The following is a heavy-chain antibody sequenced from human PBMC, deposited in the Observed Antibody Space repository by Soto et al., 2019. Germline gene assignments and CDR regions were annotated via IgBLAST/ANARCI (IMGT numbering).Heavy chain of an antibody. CDR2: IYPGDSDT. Sequence: PGESLKISCKGSGYSFTSYWIGWVRQMPGKGLEWMGIIYPGDSDTRYSPSFQGQVTISADESISTAYLQWSSLKASDTAMYYCARPLIRGYSYGYRYYYYYGMDVWGQGTTVTVSS. D-gene: IGHD5-18*01. V-gene: IGHV5-51*01. J-gene: IGHJ6*02. CDR3: ARPLIRGYSYGYRYYYYYGMDV. CDR1: GYSFTSYW.